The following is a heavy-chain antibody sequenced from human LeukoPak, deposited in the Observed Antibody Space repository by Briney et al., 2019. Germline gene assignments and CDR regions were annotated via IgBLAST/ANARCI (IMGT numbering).Heavy chain of an antibody. Sequence: SVKVSCKASGGTFSSYAISWVRQAPGRGLEWMGGIIHIFGTANYAQKLQGRVTMTTDTSTSTAYMELRSLRSDDTAVYYCARATDCGSGSYYSAYYFDYWGQGTLVTVSS. D-gene: IGHD3-10*01. CDR2: IIHIFGTA. J-gene: IGHJ4*02. V-gene: IGHV1-69*05. CDR1: GGTFSSYA. CDR3: ARATDCGSGSYYSAYYFDY.